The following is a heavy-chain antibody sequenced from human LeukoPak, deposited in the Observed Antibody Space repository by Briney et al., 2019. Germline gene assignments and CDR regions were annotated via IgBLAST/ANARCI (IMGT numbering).Heavy chain of an antibody. V-gene: IGHV3-48*04. CDR3: ARDQPITVSDAFDI. Sequence: GGSLRLSCAASGFTFSSYTMNWVRQAPGKGLEWVSYISTSSGTIYYADSVKGRFTISRDNAKNSLFLQMNSLRAEDTAVYYCARDQPITVSDAFDIWGQGTMVTVSS. D-gene: IGHD3-16*01. CDR2: ISTSSGTI. CDR1: GFTFSSYT. J-gene: IGHJ3*02.